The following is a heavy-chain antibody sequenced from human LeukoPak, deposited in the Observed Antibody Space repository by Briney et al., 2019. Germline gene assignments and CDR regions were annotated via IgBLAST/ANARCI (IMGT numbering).Heavy chain of an antibody. V-gene: IGHV4-4*07. CDR1: GGSITSYY. J-gene: IGHJ4*02. CDR2: IYSSGST. CDR3: ARMYYGSGRFFDY. Sequence: SETLSLTCTVSGGSITSYYWSWIRQPAGKGLEWIGRIYSSGSTGYNPSLKSRVTLSVDTSKNQFSLKLSSVTAADTAMYYCARMYYGSGRFFDYWGQGTLVTVSS. D-gene: IGHD3-10*01.